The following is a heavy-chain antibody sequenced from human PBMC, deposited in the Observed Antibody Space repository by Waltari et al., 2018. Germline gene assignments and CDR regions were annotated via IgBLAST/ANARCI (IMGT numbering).Heavy chain of an antibody. V-gene: IGHV1-8*02. Sequence: QVQLVQSGAEVQKPGASVRVPCTASGYTFATYDLNWVRQAPGQGLEYMGWMNPNSGNTGYAQKFQGRLTFTGDTSISTAYMELSSLTSEDTAVYYCASEPFYARWGQGTLVTVSS. CDR3: ASEPFYAR. CDR2: MNPNSGNT. CDR1: GYTFATYD. D-gene: IGHD2-2*01. J-gene: IGHJ4*02.